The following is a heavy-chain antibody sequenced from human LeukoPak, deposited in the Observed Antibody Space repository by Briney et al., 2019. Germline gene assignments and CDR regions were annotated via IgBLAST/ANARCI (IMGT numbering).Heavy chain of an antibody. CDR3: AKGYSSGWTSLSS. CDR1: GFTFSSYA. D-gene: IGHD6-19*01. CDR2: ISGSGGST. J-gene: IGHJ5*02. Sequence: GGSLRLSCAASGFTFSSYAMTWVRQAPGKRLEWVSAISGSGGSTYYADSVKGRFTISRDNSKNTLYLQMNSLRAEDTAVYYCAKGYSSGWTSLSSWGQGTLVTVSS. V-gene: IGHV3-23*01.